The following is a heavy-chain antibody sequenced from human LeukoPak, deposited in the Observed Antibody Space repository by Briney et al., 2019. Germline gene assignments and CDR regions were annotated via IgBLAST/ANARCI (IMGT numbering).Heavy chain of an antibody. Sequence: PSETLSLTCTVSGYSISSGYYWGWIRQPAGKGLEWIGRIYTSGSTNYNPSLKSRVTMSVDTSKNQFSLKLSSVTAADTAVYYCARWAYSSSGYWFDPWGQGTLVTVSS. V-gene: IGHV4-4*07. J-gene: IGHJ5*02. D-gene: IGHD6-6*01. CDR3: ARWAYSSSGYWFDP. CDR2: IYTSGST. CDR1: GYSISSGYY.